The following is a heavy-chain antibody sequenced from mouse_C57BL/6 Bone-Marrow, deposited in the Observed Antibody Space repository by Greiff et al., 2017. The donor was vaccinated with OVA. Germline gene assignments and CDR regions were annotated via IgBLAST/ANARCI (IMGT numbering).Heavy chain of an antibody. V-gene: IGHV1-82*01. Sequence: VKLMESGPELVKPGASVKISCKASGYAFSSSWMNWVKQRPGKGLEWIGRIYPGDGDTNYNGKFKGKATLTADKSSSTAYMQLSSLTSEDSAVYFCARIPYYYGSYWYFDVWGTGTTVTVSS. CDR1: GYAFSSSW. D-gene: IGHD1-1*01. CDR3: ARIPYYYGSYWYFDV. CDR2: IYPGDGDT. J-gene: IGHJ1*03.